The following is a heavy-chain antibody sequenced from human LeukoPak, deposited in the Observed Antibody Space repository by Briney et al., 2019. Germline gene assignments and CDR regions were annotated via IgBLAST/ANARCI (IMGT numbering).Heavy chain of an antibody. Sequence: PGGSLRLSCAASGLSFSSYWMAWVRQAPGKWLEWVANIKYDGSFKFYGGSVKGRFTISRDNTKNSLYLEMNSLRVDDTALYFCASSHDSSGNDWGQGTMVTVSP. CDR3: ASSHDSSGND. V-gene: IGHV3-7*01. CDR2: IKYDGSFK. J-gene: IGHJ4*02. CDR1: GLSFSSYW. D-gene: IGHD3-22*01.